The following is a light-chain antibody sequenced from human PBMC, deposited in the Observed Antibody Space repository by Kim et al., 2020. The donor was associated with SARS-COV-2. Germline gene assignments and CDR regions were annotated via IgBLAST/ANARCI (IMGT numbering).Light chain of an antibody. CDR1: SSDVGGYNY. J-gene: IGLJ2*01. V-gene: IGLV2-11*01. CDR3: CSYAGNSMI. Sequence: QSALTQPRSVSGSPGQSVTISCTGTSSDVGGYNYVSWYQQLPGKAPKLMIYDVTKRPSGVPDRFSGSKSGNTASLTISGLQAEDEAEYYCCSYAGNSMIFGGGTQLTVL. CDR2: DVT.